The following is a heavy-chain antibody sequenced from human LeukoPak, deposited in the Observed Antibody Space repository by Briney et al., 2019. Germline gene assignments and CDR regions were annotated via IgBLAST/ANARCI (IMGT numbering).Heavy chain of an antibody. CDR2: MYNSEST. CDR3: ARVRYDFWSGYSQPIDY. V-gene: IGHV4-39*07. Sequence: SSETLSLTCTVSGGSISSSSYSWGWIRQPPGKGLEWIGSMYNSESTYYNPSLMSRVTMSVDTSKNQFSLKLNSVTAADTAVYYCARVRYDFWSGYSQPIDYWGLGTLVTVSS. J-gene: IGHJ4*02. CDR1: GGSISSSSYS. D-gene: IGHD3-3*01.